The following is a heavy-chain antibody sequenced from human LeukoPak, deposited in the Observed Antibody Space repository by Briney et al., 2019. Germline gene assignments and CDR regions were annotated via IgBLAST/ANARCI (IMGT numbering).Heavy chain of an antibody. CDR2: IYHSGST. J-gene: IGHJ4*02. V-gene: IGHV4-4*02. CDR3: ARVGYSYAYDY. D-gene: IGHD5-18*01. CDR1: GGSISSSNW. Sequence: SETLSLTCAVSGGSISSSNWWSWIRQPPGKGLEWIGEIYHSGSTNYNPSLKSRVTISVDKSKTQFSLKLSSVTAADTAFYYCARVGYSYAYDYWGQGTLVTVSS.